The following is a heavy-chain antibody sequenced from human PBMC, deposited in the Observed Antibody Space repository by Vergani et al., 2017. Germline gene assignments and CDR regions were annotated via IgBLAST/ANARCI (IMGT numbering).Heavy chain of an antibody. Sequence: EVQLVESGGGLVQPGRSLRLSCTASGFTFGDYAMSWFRQAPGKGLEWVGFIRSKAYGGTTEYAASVKGRFTISRDDSKSIAYLQMNSLRAEDTAVYYCARVGLGIRSNAFDIWGQGTMVTVSS. CDR2: IRSKAYGGTT. CDR3: ARVGLGIRSNAFDI. J-gene: IGHJ3*02. D-gene: IGHD7-27*01. V-gene: IGHV3-49*03. CDR1: GFTFGDYA.